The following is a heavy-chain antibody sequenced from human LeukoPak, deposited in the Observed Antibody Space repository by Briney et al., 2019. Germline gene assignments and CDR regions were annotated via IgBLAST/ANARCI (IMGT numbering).Heavy chain of an antibody. CDR2: IKQDGSEK. V-gene: IGHV3-7*01. D-gene: IGHD5-18*01. Sequence: GGSLRLSCAASGFTFSSYWMSWVRQAPGKGLEWVANIKQDGSEKYYVDSVKGRFTISRDNAKNSLYQQMNSLRAEDTAVYYCARDYDRYSYGPKNWFDPWGQGTLVTVSS. CDR1: GFTFSSYW. J-gene: IGHJ5*02. CDR3: ARDYDRYSYGPKNWFDP.